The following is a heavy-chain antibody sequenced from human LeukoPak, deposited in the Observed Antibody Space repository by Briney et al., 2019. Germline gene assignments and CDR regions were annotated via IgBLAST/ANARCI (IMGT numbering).Heavy chain of an antibody. V-gene: IGHV3-23*01. D-gene: IGHD3-10*01. Sequence: GGSLRLSCAASGLTFISYAMSWVRQAPGKGLEWVSTISGSGISTSYADSVKGRFTISRGNSKSALYLQMNSLRADDTAVYLCAREGYGSGSWREWFDPWGRGTLVTVSS. J-gene: IGHJ5*02. CDR3: AREGYGSGSWREWFDP. CDR2: ISGSGIST. CDR1: GLTFISYA.